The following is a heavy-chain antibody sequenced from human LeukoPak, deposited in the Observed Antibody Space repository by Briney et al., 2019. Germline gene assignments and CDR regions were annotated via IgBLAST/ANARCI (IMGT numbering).Heavy chain of an antibody. V-gene: IGHV3-13*01. CDR1: GFAFSNFD. Sequence: GGSLRLYCAASGFAFSNFDMLWLRQSTGGRLEGVAHILVNGDTQYAGSVKGRFTISRENAKSSVYLQMISLRDGDTAVYHCIRDRFGERTFEIWGQGTMVTVSS. D-gene: IGHD3-10*01. CDR2: ILVNGDT. CDR3: IRDRFGERTFEI. J-gene: IGHJ3*02.